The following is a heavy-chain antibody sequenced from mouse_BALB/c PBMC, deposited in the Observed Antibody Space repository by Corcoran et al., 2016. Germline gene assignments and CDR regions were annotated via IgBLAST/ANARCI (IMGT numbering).Heavy chain of an antibody. D-gene: IGHD4-1*01. J-gene: IGHJ2*01. V-gene: IGHV14-3*02. Sequence: EVQLQQSGAELVKPGASVKLSCTASGFNIKDTYMHWVKQRPAQGLEWIGRIDPANGNTKYDPKFQGKATITADTASNTVYLQLSSLTSEDTAVYYCARSNWFDYWGQGTTLTVSS. CDR3: ARSNWFDY. CDR2: IDPANGNT. CDR1: GFNIKDTY.